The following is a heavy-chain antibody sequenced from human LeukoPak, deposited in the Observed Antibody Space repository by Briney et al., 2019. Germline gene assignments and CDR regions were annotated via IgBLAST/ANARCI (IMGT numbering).Heavy chain of an antibody. CDR1: GFTFSSYA. CDR2: IKQDGSEK. V-gene: IGHV3-7*01. D-gene: IGHD3-10*01. CDR3: AREYYGSGSYEGNWFDP. Sequence: RPGGSLRLSCAASGFTFSSYAMSWVRQAPGKGLEWVANIKQDGSEKYYVDSVKGRFTISRDNAKNSLYLQMNSLRAEDTAVYYCAREYYGSGSYEGNWFDPWGQGTLVTVSS. J-gene: IGHJ5*02.